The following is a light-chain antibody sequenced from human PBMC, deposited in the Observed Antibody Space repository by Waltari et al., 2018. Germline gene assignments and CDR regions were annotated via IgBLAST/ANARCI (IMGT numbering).Light chain of an antibody. Sequence: DIVMTQYQDSLAVSLGERAIINCKSSQSVLYSSNNKNYVAWYQQKPGQPPKLLIYWASTRESGVPDRFRGSGSGTDFTLTISSLQAEDVAVYYCQQYYSTPLTFGGGTKVEIK. CDR1: QSVLYSSNNKNY. V-gene: IGKV4-1*01. J-gene: IGKJ4*01. CDR2: WAS. CDR3: QQYYSTPLT.